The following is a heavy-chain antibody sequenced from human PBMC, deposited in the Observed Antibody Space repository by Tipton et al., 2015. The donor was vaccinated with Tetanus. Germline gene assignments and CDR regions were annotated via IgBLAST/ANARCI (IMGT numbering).Heavy chain of an antibody. V-gene: IGHV4-30-4*08. CDR2: ISYSGSA. D-gene: IGHD3-22*01. CDR3: ARERRGFHYDSCGFYTPLCDFGF. Sequence: TLSLTCTVSGDSISSADYYWSWIRQSPGKGLEWIGYISYSGSANYNPSLTSRLSISLDTSRNDLSLKLTSVTAADTAAYYCARERRGFHYDSCGFYTPLCDFGFWGRGMLSTVSA. J-gene: IGHJ4*02. CDR1: GDSISSADYY.